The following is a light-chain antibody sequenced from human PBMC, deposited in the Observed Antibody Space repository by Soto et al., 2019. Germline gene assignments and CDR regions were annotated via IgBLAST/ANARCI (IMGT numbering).Light chain of an antibody. CDR3: QPRSNWPPT. CDR2: YAS. CDR1: QSVSND. V-gene: IGKV3-11*01. J-gene: IGKJ4*01. Sequence: EIVLTQSPATLSLSPGEGATLSCRASQSVSNDLVWYHQKPGQAPRLLIYYASKRATGIPARFSGSGSGTDFTLTITSLEPEDFAVYYCQPRSNWPPTFGGGTRVEIK.